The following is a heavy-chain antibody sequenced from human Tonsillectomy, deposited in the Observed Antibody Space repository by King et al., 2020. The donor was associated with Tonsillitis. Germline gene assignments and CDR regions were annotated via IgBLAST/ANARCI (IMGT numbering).Heavy chain of an antibody. D-gene: IGHD3-16*01. J-gene: IGHJ2*01. CDR3: ARDVIITGDWYFDL. V-gene: IGHV3-48*01. Sequence: DVQLVESGGGLEQPGGSLRLSCAASGFTFSSYDMNWVRQAPGKGLEWVSYISRSSSRIYYADSVKGRFTISRDNAKNSLYLQMNSLRAEDTAVYYCARDVIITGDWYFDLWGPGTLVSVSS. CDR1: GFTFSSYD. CDR2: ISRSSSRI.